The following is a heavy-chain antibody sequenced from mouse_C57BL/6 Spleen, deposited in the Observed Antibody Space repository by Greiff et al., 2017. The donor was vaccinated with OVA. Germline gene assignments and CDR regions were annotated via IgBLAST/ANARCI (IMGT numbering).Heavy chain of an antibody. J-gene: IGHJ4*01. CDR3: ARSGFRRAMDY. V-gene: IGHV1-61*01. D-gene: IGHD3-1*01. Sequence: QVQLQQPGAELVRPGSSVKLSCKASGYTFTSYWMDWVKQRPGQGLEWIGNIYPSDSETHYNQKFKDKATLTVDKSSSTAYMQLSSLTSEDSAVYYCARSGFRRAMDYWGQGTSVTVSS. CDR1: GYTFTSYW. CDR2: IYPSDSET.